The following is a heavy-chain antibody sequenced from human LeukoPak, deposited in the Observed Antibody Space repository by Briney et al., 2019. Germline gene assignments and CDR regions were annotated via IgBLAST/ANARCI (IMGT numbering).Heavy chain of an antibody. J-gene: IGHJ4*02. CDR3: AKEPQDIVVVPAAMGVDY. CDR1: GFTFSSYG. Sequence: GGSLRLSCAASGFTFSSYGMHWVRQAPGKGLEWVAFIRYDGSNKYYADSVKGRFTISRDNSKNTLYLQMNSLRAEDTAVYYCAKEPQDIVVVPAAMGVDYWGQGTLVTVSS. V-gene: IGHV3-30*02. CDR2: IRYDGSNK. D-gene: IGHD2-2*01.